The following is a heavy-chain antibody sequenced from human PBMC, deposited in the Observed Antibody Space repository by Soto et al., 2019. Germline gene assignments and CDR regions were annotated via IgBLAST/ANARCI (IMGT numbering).Heavy chain of an antibody. CDR3: ARDARNADYDY. CDR2: IHGTRSII. D-gene: IGHD3-16*01. Sequence: VQLVESGGGLVQPGGSLRLSCAVSGFTFSTHAMNWVRQAPGKGLEWVAYIHGTRSIIYYADSVKGRFTISRDNAKNSLFLQMDSLRAEDTAVYYCARDARNADYDYWGQGTLVTVSS. J-gene: IGHJ4*02. CDR1: GFTFSTHA. V-gene: IGHV3-48*01.